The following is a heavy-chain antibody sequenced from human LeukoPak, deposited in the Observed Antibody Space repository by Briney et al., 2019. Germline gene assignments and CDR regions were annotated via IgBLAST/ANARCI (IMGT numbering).Heavy chain of an antibody. V-gene: IGHV3-7*01. D-gene: IGHD4-17*01. Sequence: GGSLRLSCAASGFTFSRYWMSWVRQAPGKGLEWVANIKQDGSAKYYVDSVKGRFTISRDNAKNSMYLQMNSLRAEDTAVYYCARGGDDDFDLGDYWGQGTQVTVSS. CDR2: IKQDGSAK. CDR1: GFTFSRYW. CDR3: ARGGDDDFDLGDY. J-gene: IGHJ4*02.